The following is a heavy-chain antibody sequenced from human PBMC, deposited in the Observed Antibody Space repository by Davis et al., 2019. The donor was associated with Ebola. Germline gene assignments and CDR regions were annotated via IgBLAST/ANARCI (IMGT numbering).Heavy chain of an antibody. CDR3: ATQRWLQLDFDY. Sequence: MPLETLSLTCAVYGGSFSGYYWSWIRQPPGKGLEWIGSIYYSGSTYYNPSLKSRVTISVDTSKNQFSLKLSSVTAADTAVYYCATQRWLQLDFDYWGQGTLVTVSS. V-gene: IGHV4-34*01. CDR2: IYYSGST. D-gene: IGHD5-24*01. J-gene: IGHJ4*02. CDR1: GGSFSGYY.